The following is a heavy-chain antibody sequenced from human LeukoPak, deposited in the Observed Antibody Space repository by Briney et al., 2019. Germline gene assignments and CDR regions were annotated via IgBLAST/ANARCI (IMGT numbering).Heavy chain of an antibody. D-gene: IGHD6-13*01. CDR2: INWNSGSI. CDR1: GFTFDDYA. V-gene: IGHV3-9*01. J-gene: IGHJ4*02. Sequence: PGGSLRLSCAASGFTFDDYAMHWVRQAPGKGLEWVSGINWNSGSIGYADSVKGRFTVSRDNAKNSLYLQMNSLRAEDTAVYYCARDGSAAAGTDYWGQGTQVTVSS. CDR3: ARDGSAAAGTDY.